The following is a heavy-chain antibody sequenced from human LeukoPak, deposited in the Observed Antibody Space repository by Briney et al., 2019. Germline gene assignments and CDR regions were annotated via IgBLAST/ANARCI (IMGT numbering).Heavy chain of an antibody. CDR2: MNPNSGNT. V-gene: IGHV1-8*01. J-gene: IGHJ4*02. Sequence: GASVKVSCKASGYTFTSYDINWVRQATGQGLEWMGWMNPNSGNTGYAQKFQGRVTMTRNTSISTAYMELSSLRSADTAVYYCARVVGVPAAIGYWGQGTLVTVSS. D-gene: IGHD2-2*01. CDR3: ARVVGVPAAIGY. CDR1: GYTFTSYD.